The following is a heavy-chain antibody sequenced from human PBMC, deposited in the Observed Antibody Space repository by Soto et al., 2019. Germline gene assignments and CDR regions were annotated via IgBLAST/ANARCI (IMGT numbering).Heavy chain of an antibody. CDR2: IYYTGST. V-gene: IGHV4-59*01. J-gene: IGHJ4*02. D-gene: IGHD6-19*01. CDR3: VRDLRSGGWYAFDF. CDR1: RGFITSYY. Sequence: QVQLQESGPGLVKPSETLSLGCNVSRGFITSYYWSWIRQPPGKGLEWVGSIYYTGSTNYNPSLTSRVTISVAASKNHFSLKLTSMTAADTAVYYCVRDLRSGGWYAFDFWGQGTLVSVSS.